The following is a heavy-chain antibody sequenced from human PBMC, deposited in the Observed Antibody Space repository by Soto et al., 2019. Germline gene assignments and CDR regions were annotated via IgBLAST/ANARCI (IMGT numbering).Heavy chain of an antibody. Sequence: GGSLRLSCEVSGVNFRGYAMSWVRQAPGKGLEWVSGIRIGPGITYYADSVKGRFTISSDISRKTVYLQMNNLRGEDTALYFCARSRSAMADGMNVWGQGTTVTVSS. D-gene: IGHD5-18*01. J-gene: IGHJ6*02. CDR3: ARSRSAMADGMNV. CDR1: GVNFRGYA. CDR2: IRIGPGIT. V-gene: IGHV3-23*01.